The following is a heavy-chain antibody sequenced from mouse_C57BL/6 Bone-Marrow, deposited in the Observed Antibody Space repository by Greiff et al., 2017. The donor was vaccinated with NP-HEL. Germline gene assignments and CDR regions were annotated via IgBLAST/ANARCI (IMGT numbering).Heavy chain of an antibody. V-gene: IGHV1-59*01. J-gene: IGHJ3*01. D-gene: IGHD3-1*01. CDR2: IDPSDSYT. CDR1: GYTFTSYW. Sequence: VQLQQSGAELVRPGTSVKLSCKASGYTFTSYWMHWVKQRPGQGLEWIGVIDPSDSYTNYNQKFKGKATLTVDTSSSTAYMQLSSLTSEDSAVYYCARQHGSAWFAYWGQGTLVTVSA. CDR3: ARQHGSAWFAY.